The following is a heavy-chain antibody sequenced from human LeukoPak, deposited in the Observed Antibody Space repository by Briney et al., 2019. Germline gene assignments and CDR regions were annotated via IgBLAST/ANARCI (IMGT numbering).Heavy chain of an antibody. CDR2: IYGGGST. Sequence: GGSLRLSCAASGFTFSSYGMSWVRQAPGKGLEWVSVIYGGGSTYYADSVKGRFTISRDNSKNTLYLQMNTLRDEDTAVYYCARSDGIATAGPFDYWGQGTLVTVS. CDR1: GFTFSSYG. CDR3: ARSDGIATAGPFDY. V-gene: IGHV3-53*01. J-gene: IGHJ4*02. D-gene: IGHD6-13*01.